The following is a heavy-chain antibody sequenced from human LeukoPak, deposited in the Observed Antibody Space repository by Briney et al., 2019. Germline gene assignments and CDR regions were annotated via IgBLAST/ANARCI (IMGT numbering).Heavy chain of an antibody. CDR1: GGSFNGYY. CDR3: ARPRITMIVEAFDI. D-gene: IGHD3-22*01. J-gene: IGHJ3*02. Sequence: SETLSLTCAVYGGSFNGYYWSWIRQPPGKGLEWIGEINHSGSTNYNPSLKSRVTISVDMSNNQFSLKLSSVTAADTAVYYCARPRITMIVEAFDIWGQGTMVTVSS. V-gene: IGHV4-34*01. CDR2: INHSGST.